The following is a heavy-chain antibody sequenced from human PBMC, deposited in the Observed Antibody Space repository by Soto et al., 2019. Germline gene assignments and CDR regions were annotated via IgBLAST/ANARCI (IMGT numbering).Heavy chain of an antibody. Sequence: PGGSLRLSCAASGFTFSSYWMNWVRQAPGKGLKWVANIKEDGSEKYYVDSVKGRFTISRDNTKNSLFLQMNRLRAEDTAVYYCARVHYDYFWPQGWFDPWGQGTLVTVSS. CDR1: GFTFSSYW. CDR3: ARVHYDYFWPQGWFDP. J-gene: IGHJ5*02. CDR2: IKEDGSEK. D-gene: IGHD3-16*01. V-gene: IGHV3-7*03.